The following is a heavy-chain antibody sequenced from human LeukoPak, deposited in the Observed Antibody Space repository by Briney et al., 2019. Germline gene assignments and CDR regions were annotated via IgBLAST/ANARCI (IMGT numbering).Heavy chain of an antibody. CDR2: ISSSGSTI. J-gene: IGHJ6*04. D-gene: IGHD3-10*01. V-gene: IGHV3-48*03. Sequence: GGSLRLSCAASGFTFSSYEMNWVRQAPGKGLEWVSYISSSGSTIYYADSVKGRFTISRDNAKNSLYLQMNSLRAEDTAAYYCASWATLSLWFGELDVWGKGTTVTVSS. CDR3: ASWATLSLWFGELDV. CDR1: GFTFSSYE.